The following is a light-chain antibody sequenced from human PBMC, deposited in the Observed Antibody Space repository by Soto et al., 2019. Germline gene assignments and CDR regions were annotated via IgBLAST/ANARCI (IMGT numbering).Light chain of an antibody. V-gene: IGKV1D-12*01. Sequence: VSITCRASQGISSWLSWYQQKPGKAPKLLIYGASNLQSGVPSRFSGSGSGTDFTLTITSLQPEDFATYYCQQANSFATFGQGTRLEIK. J-gene: IGKJ5*01. CDR2: GAS. CDR3: QQANSFAT. CDR1: QGISSW.